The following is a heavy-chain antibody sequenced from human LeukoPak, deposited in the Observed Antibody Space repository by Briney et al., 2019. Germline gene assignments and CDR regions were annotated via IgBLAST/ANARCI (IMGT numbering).Heavy chain of an antibody. CDR2: INANNGNT. D-gene: IGHD2-2*01. V-gene: IGHV1-18*01. CDR3: ARGGCSSTSCQDMDV. Sequence: ASVKVSCKASGYTFTSYGITWVRQAPGQGLEWMGWINANNGNTNYAQNLQGRVTMTRDTSTSTAYMELRSLRSDDTAVYYCARGGCSSTSCQDMDVWGKGTTVTVSS. J-gene: IGHJ6*03. CDR1: GYTFTSYG.